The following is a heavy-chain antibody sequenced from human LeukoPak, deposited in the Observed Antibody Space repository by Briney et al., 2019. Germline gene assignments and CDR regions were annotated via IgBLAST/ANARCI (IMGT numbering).Heavy chain of an antibody. V-gene: IGHV3-23*01. CDR2: ISGSGGST. D-gene: IGHD6-13*01. CDR1: GFTFSSYA. CDR3: AKGSPKYSSSWYEGRAFDM. Sequence: GGSLRLSCAASGFTFSSYAMSWVRQAPGKGLEWVSAISGSGGSTYYADSVKGRFTISRDNSKNTLYLQMNSLRAEDTAVYYCAKGSPKYSSSWYEGRAFDMWGQGTMVTVSS. J-gene: IGHJ3*02.